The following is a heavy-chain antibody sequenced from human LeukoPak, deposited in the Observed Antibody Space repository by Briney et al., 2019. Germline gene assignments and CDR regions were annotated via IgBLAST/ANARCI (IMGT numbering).Heavy chain of an antibody. CDR1: GYSFNNYW. CDR2: IYPGDSDT. V-gene: IGHV5-51*01. J-gene: IGHJ4*02. D-gene: IGHD2-15*01. Sequence: GESLKISCKCSGYSFNNYWIAWVRQMPGKGLEWMGIIYPGDSDTRYSPSFQGQVTISADKSISTAYLQWSSLKASDSAMYYCTREAGRYCSGGTCYSHRSFDYWGQGTLVTVSS. CDR3: TREAGRYCSGGTCYSHRSFDY.